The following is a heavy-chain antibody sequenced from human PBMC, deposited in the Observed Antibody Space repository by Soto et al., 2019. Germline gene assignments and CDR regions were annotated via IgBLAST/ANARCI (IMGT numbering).Heavy chain of an antibody. CDR3: ARYRDPSRYDLEGEGHADY. J-gene: IGHJ4*02. CDR2: IIPIFGTA. D-gene: IGHD2-2*01. Sequence: QVQLVQSGAEVKKPGSSVKVSCKASGGTFSSYAISWVRQAPGQGLEWMGGIIPIFGTANYAQKFQGRVTITADESTSTAYTGLSSVGSADTAVYYCARYRDPSRYDLEGEGHADYWGQGTLVTVSS. V-gene: IGHV1-69*12. CDR1: GGTFSSYA.